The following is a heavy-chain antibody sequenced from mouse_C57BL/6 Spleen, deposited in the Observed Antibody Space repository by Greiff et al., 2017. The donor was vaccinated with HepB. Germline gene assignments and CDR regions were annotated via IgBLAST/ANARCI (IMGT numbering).Heavy chain of an antibody. V-gene: IGHV3-6*01. D-gene: IGHD1-1*01. CDR2: ISYDGSN. Sequence: QLQQSGPGLVKPSQSLSLTCSVTGYSITSGYYWNWIRQFPGNKLEWMGYISYDGSNNYNPSLKNRISITRDTSKNQFFLKLNSVTTEDTATYYCARDPITTVVATGAMDYWGQRTSVTVSS. CDR3: ARDPITTVVATGAMDY. J-gene: IGHJ4*01. CDR1: GYSITSGYY.